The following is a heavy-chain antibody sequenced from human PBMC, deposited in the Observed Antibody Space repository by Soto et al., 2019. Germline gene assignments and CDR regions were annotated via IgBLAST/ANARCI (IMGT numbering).Heavy chain of an antibody. Sequence: SVKVSCKASGGTFSSYTISWGRQAPGQGLEWMGRIIPILGIANYAQKFQGRVTITADKSTSTAYMELSSLRSEDTAVYYCAREGAYDILTGYPYYMDVWGKGTTVTVSS. CDR2: IIPILGIA. CDR1: GGTFSSYT. V-gene: IGHV1-69*04. CDR3: AREGAYDILTGYPYYMDV. D-gene: IGHD3-9*01. J-gene: IGHJ6*03.